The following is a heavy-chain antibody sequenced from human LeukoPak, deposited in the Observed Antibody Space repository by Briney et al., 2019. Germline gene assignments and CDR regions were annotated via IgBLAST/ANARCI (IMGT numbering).Heavy chain of an antibody. CDR1: GGSFSGYY. V-gene: IGHV4-34*01. D-gene: IGHD7-27*01. CDR2: INHSGST. Sequence: SETLSLTCAVYGGSFSGYYWSWIRQPPGKGLEWIGEINHSGSTNYNPSLKSRVTISVDTSKNQFSLKLSSVTAADTAVYYCGRGHWGLDYWGQGALVTVSS. CDR3: GRGHWGLDY. J-gene: IGHJ4*02.